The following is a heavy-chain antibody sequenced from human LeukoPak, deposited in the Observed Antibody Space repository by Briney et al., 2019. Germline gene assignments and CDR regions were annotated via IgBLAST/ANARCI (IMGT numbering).Heavy chain of an antibody. J-gene: IGHJ4*02. CDR3: ARDRGGLVVAYYFDY. D-gene: IGHD2-15*01. CDR2: ISYDGSNK. V-gene: IGHV3-30-3*01. CDR1: GFTFSSYA. Sequence: GGSLRLSCAASGFTFSSYAMSWVRQAPGKGLEWVAVISYDGSNKYYADSVKGRFTISRDNSKNTLYLQMNSLRAEDTAVYYCARDRGGLVVAYYFDYWGQGTLVTVSS.